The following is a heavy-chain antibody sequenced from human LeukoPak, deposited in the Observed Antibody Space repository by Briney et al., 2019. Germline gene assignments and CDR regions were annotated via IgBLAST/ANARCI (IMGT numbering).Heavy chain of an antibody. CDR3: ARDRLYYYGSGSYSSF. CDR2: ISSSSSYI. D-gene: IGHD3-10*01. CDR1: GFTFRSYS. Sequence: GGSLRLSCAASGFTFRSYSMNWVRQAPGKGLEWVSSISSSSSYIYYADSVKGRFTISRDNAKNSLYLQMNSLRAEDTAVYYCARDRLYYYGSGSYSSFWGQGTLVTVSS. V-gene: IGHV3-21*01. J-gene: IGHJ4*02.